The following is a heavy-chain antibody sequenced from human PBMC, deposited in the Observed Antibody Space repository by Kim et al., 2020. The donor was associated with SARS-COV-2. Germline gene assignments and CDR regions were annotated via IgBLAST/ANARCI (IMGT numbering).Heavy chain of an antibody. CDR2: IYPGDSDT. J-gene: IGHJ6*02. CDR3: ARSYSSSEGYYYYGMDV. V-gene: IGHV5-51*01. D-gene: IGHD6-13*01. CDR1: GYSFTSYW. Sequence: GESLKISCKGSGYSFTSYWIGWVRQMPGKGLEWMGIIYPGDSDTRYSPSFQGQVTISADKSISTAYLQWSSLKASDTAMYYCARSYSSSEGYYYYGMDVWGQGTTVTVSS.